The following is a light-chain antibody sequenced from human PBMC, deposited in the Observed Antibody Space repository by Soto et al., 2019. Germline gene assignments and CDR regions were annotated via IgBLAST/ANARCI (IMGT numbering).Light chain of an antibody. V-gene: IGKV3-11*01. CDR1: QSVSTY. J-gene: IGKJ5*01. Sequence: VLTQSPATLSLSPGDSATLSCRASQSVSTYLAWYQQKPGQAPRLLIYDEFNRATGVPDRFRGSGSGTDLTLTISGLEPEDFSVYYCQQRDKWPITCGQGTRLEIK. CDR3: QQRDKWPIT. CDR2: DEF.